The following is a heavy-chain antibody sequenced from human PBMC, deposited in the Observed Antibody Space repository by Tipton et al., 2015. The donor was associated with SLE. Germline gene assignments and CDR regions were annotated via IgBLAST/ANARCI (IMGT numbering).Heavy chain of an antibody. CDR2: IYTSGST. D-gene: IGHD2-8*01. Sequence: TLSLTCTVSGGSISSYYWSWIRQPPGKGLEWIGYIYTSGSTYYNPSLKSRVTISVDTSKNQFSLKLTSVTAADTAVYYCARHDTNYGRNWFDPWGQGTLVTVSS. V-gene: IGHV4-4*08. CDR1: GGSISSYY. J-gene: IGHJ5*02. CDR3: ARHDTNYGRNWFDP.